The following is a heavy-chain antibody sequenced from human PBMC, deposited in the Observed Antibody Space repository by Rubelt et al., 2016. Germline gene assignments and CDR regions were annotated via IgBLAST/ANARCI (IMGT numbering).Heavy chain of an antibody. V-gene: IGHV4-39*07. D-gene: IGHD4-11*01. CDR1: GGSISSSSYY. Sequence: QLQLQESGPGLVKPSETLSLTCTVSGGSISSSSYYWGWIRQPPGKGLEWIGSIYYSGSTYYNPSPNGQVTISVDTSRNQFSLKLSSVTAADTAVYYCAMNSNYVYESDYWGQGTLVTVSS. CDR3: AMNSNYVYESDY. CDR2: IYYSGST. J-gene: IGHJ4*02.